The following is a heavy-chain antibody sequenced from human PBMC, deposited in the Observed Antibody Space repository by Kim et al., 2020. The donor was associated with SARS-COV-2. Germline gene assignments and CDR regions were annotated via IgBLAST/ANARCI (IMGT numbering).Heavy chain of an antibody. D-gene: IGHD3-9*01. J-gene: IGHJ6*02. V-gene: IGHV3-30*04. CDR1: EISFETID. Sequence: GGSLRLSCQYLEISFETIDFHWVRQTPGRGLEWVARISFDGKLKYYQDSVRGRMTISRDNSKKTVYLQMRSLRPGDTAVYYCATGGGRGYRYLGSHRPRVEYDYYEGMDDWGQGTTVFVSS. CDR2: ISFDGKLK. CDR3: ATGGGRGYRYLGSHRPRVEYDYYEGMDD.